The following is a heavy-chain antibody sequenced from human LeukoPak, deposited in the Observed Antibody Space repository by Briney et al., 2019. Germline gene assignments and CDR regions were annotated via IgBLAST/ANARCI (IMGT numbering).Heavy chain of an antibody. D-gene: IGHD2-2*02. V-gene: IGHV4-59*01. CDR3: ARGAATAATPFDY. CDR2: IYYSGST. J-gene: IGHJ4*02. CDR1: GGSISSYY. Sequence: SETLSLTWTVSGGSISSYYWSWIRQPPEKGLEWIGYIYYSGSTNYNPSLKSRVTISVDTSKNQFSLKLSSVTAADTAVYYCARGAATAATPFDYWGQGTLVTVSS.